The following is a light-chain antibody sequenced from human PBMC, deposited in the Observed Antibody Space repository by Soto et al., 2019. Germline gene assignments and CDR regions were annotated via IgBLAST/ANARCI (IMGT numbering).Light chain of an antibody. Sequence: DIPMTQSPSTLFASVGDRVTITCRASQSVSDRLAWYQQKPGKAPKVLIYDVSTLESGVPSRFSGSGFGTEFILTISSLQPDDFATYYCHEYTNVWTFGQGTKVDIK. CDR2: DVS. CDR3: HEYTNVWT. CDR1: QSVSDR. J-gene: IGKJ1*01. V-gene: IGKV1-5*01.